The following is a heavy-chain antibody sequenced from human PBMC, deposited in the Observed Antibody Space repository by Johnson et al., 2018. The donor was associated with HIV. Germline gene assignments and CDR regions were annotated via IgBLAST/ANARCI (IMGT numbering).Heavy chain of an antibody. J-gene: IGHJ1*01. D-gene: IGHD3-10*01. V-gene: IGHV3-53*01. Sequence: VQLVESGGGLIQPGGSLRLSCAASGFTVSSNYMSWVRQAPAKGLEWVSVISSGDRAFYADSVKGRFTISRDNSKNTLDLQMNSLRAEDTAVYYCARGPLFYYSSGLLGLRWAMWG. CDR3: ARGPLFYYSSGLLGLRWAM. CDR2: ISSGDRA. CDR1: GFTVSSNY.